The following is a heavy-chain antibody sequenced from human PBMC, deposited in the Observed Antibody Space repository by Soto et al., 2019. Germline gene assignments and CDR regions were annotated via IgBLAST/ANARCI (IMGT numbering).Heavy chain of an antibody. CDR1: GFTFSNYA. J-gene: IGHJ5*02. CDR3: ARDSYGFDP. Sequence: GGSLRLSCAASGFTFSNYAMHWVRQAPGKGLEWVAVISYDGSNKYYADSVKGRFTISRDNSKNTLYLQMNGLRAEDTAVYYCARDSYGFDPWGQGTLVTVSS. CDR2: ISYDGSNK. D-gene: IGHD2-8*01. V-gene: IGHV3-30-3*01.